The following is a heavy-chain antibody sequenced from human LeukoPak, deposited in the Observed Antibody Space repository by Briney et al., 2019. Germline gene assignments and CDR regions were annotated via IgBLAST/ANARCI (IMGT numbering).Heavy chain of an antibody. CDR1: GFTFRAYS. Sequence: GGSLRLSCAASGFTFRAYSMNWVRQAPGKGLEWVSYISSSSSTRYYADSVKGRFTISRDNAKNSLYLQMNSLRDEDTAVYYCARGDGWFGELLNFDNWGQGTLVTVSS. CDR3: ARGDGWFGELLNFDN. J-gene: IGHJ4*02. D-gene: IGHD3-10*01. V-gene: IGHV3-48*02. CDR2: ISSSSSTR.